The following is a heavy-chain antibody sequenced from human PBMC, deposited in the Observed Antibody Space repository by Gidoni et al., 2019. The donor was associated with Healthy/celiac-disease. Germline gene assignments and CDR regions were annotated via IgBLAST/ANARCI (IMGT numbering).Heavy chain of an antibody. CDR1: GYTFTRYD. D-gene: IGHD3-3*01. J-gene: IGHJ4*02. CDR3: ARGTYYDFWSGYYTYYFDY. Sequence: QVQLVQSGAEVKKPGASVKVYCKASGYTFTRYDINWVRQATGQGLEWMGWMNPNSGNTGYAQKFQGRVTMTRNTSISTAYMELSSLRSEDTAVYYCARGTYYDFWSGYYTYYFDYWGQGTLVTVSS. CDR2: MNPNSGNT. V-gene: IGHV1-8*01.